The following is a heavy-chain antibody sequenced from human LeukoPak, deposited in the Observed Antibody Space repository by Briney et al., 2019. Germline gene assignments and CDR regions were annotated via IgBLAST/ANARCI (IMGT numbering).Heavy chain of an antibody. CDR2: IYSGGST. CDR3: ARGTWYSSGWTYFDY. CDR1: GFTVSSNY. Sequence: PGGSLRLSCAASGFTVSSNYMSWVRQAPGKGQEWVSVIYSGGSTYYADSVKGRFTISRDNSKNTLYLQMNSLRAEDTAVYYCARGTWYSSGWTYFDYWGQGTLVTVSS. J-gene: IGHJ4*02. D-gene: IGHD6-19*01. V-gene: IGHV3-53*01.